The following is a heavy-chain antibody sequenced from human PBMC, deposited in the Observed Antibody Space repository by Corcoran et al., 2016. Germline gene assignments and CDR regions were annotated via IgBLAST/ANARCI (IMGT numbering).Heavy chain of an antibody. D-gene: IGHD3-3*01. CDR1: GYTFSDYA. CDR3: ARTTSATGDFWSGYCTGYYFDY. Sequence: QVQLVQSGAEVKKPGASVKVSCKASGYTFSDYAIHWVRQAPGQRLEWMGWINAANGNAKSSQKFQGRVTITRDTSASTAYMELSSLRSEDTDVYHCARTTSATGDFWSGYCTGYYFDYWGQGTLVTVSA. V-gene: IGHV1-3*01. J-gene: IGHJ4*02. CDR2: INAANGNA.